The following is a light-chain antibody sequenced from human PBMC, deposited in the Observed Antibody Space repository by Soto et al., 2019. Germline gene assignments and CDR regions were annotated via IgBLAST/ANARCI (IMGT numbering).Light chain of an antibody. CDR3: ASKAGSSRHVV. J-gene: IGLJ2*01. CDR1: SSDIGAYEH. V-gene: IGLV2-14*03. CDR2: DVR. Sequence: QSALTQPSSMSGSPGQSITISCTGTSSDIGAYEHVSWYQQRPGRAPKVLIYDVRIRPSEVSNRFSGSKSGDTASLTISGLQAEDEAVYCCASKAGSSRHVVFGGGTKVTVL.